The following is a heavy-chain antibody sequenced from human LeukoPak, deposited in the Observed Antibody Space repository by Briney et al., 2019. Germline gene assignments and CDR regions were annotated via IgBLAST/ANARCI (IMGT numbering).Heavy chain of an antibody. D-gene: IGHD3-9*01. Sequence: GSLRLSCAASGFTFSSYWMSWVRQAPGKGLEWVANIKQDGSEKYYVDSVKGRFTISRDNAKNSLYLQMNSLRAEDTAVYYCARVLRYFDWSRGAFDYWGQGTLVTVSS. CDR1: GFTFSSYW. V-gene: IGHV3-7*04. J-gene: IGHJ4*02. CDR2: IKQDGSEK. CDR3: ARVLRYFDWSRGAFDY.